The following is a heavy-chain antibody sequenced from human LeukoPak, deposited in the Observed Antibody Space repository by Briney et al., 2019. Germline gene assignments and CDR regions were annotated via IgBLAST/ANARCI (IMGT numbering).Heavy chain of an antibody. Sequence: GASVKVSCKASGYTFTGYYMHWVRQAPGQGLEWMGWINPNSGGTNYAQKFQGRVTMTRDTSISTAYMELSRLRSDDTAVYYCARDLSHYYDSSGYFPAFDYWGQGTLVTVSS. CDR1: GYTFTGYY. CDR3: ARDLSHYYDSSGYFPAFDY. J-gene: IGHJ4*02. CDR2: INPNSGGT. V-gene: IGHV1-2*02. D-gene: IGHD3-22*01.